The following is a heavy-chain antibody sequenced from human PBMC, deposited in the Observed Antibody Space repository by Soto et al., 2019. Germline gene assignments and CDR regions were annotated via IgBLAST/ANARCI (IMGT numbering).Heavy chain of an antibody. Sequence: QVQLVQSGAEVKKPGASVKVSCKASGYTFTGYYMHWVRQAPGQGLEWMGWINPNSGGTNYAQKFQGWVTMTRXXSXSXXYMELSRLRSDDTAVYYCAREWTTVTTGGYYGMDVWGQGTTVTVSS. J-gene: IGHJ6*02. CDR2: INPNSGGT. V-gene: IGHV1-2*04. D-gene: IGHD4-17*01. CDR1: GYTFTGYY. CDR3: AREWTTVTTGGYYGMDV.